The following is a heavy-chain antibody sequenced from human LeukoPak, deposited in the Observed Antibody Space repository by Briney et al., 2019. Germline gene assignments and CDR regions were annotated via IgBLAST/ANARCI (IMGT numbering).Heavy chain of an antibody. Sequence: GGSLRLSCAASGFTFSSYWMHWVRQVPGKGLVWVSRINSDGSSISYADSVKGRFTISRDNAKNTLYLQMNSLRAGDTAVYYCARAPRYYDILTGSYYYYGMDVWGKGTTVTVSS. CDR2: INSDGSSI. D-gene: IGHD3-9*01. CDR1: GFTFSSYW. V-gene: IGHV3-74*01. J-gene: IGHJ6*04. CDR3: ARAPRYYDILTGSYYYYGMDV.